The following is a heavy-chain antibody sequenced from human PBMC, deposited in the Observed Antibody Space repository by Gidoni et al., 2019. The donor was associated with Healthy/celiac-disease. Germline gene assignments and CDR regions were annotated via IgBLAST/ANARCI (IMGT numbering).Heavy chain of an antibody. Sequence: QLQLQESGPGLVKPSETLSLTCTVSGGSISSSSYYWGWIRQPPGKGLEWIGSIYYSGSTYYNPSLKSRVTISVDTSKNQFSLKLSSVTAADTAVYYCARSDGGSYGYSYFDYWGQGTLVTVSS. D-gene: IGHD5-18*01. CDR3: ARSDGGSYGYSYFDY. CDR2: IYYSGST. V-gene: IGHV4-39*01. J-gene: IGHJ4*02. CDR1: GGSISSSSYY.